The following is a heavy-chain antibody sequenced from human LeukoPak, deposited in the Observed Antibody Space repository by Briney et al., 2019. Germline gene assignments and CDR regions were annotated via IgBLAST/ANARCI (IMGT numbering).Heavy chain of an antibody. CDR2: INHSGSA. CDR3: ARGGHY. CDR1: GGSFSGYY. Sequence: SETLSLTCAVSGGSFSGYYWTWIRQPPGKGLEWIGEINHSGSANYNPSLKSRVTISLDTSKNQFSLKLSSVTAADTAVYYCARGGHYWGQGTLVTVSS. V-gene: IGHV4-34*01. J-gene: IGHJ4*02.